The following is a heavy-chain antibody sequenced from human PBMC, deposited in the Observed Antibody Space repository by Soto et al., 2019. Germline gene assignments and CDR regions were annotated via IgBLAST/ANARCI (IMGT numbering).Heavy chain of an antibody. D-gene: IGHD6-19*01. CDR2: INPSGGST. CDR3: ARITYSSGWLY. CDR1: VYTFTSYY. J-gene: IGHJ4*02. Sequence: ASVKVSCKASVYTFTSYYMHWVRQAPGQGLEWMGIINPSGGSTSYAQKFQGRVTMTRDTSTSIVYMELSSLRSEDTAVYYCARITYSSGWLYWGQGTLVTGSS. V-gene: IGHV1-46*01.